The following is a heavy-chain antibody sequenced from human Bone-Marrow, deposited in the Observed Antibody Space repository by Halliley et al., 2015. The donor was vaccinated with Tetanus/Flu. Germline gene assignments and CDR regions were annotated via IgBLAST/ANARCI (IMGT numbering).Heavy chain of an antibody. Sequence: WFGYIFYRGRNAYTPSLKSRVSISVDTSRNQFSLRLNSVTAADTAVYYCARLALGASYYFDYWGQGTLVTVSS. CDR2: IFYRGRN. D-gene: IGHD1-26*01. V-gene: IGHV4-59*08. J-gene: IGHJ4*02. CDR3: ARLALGASYYFDY.